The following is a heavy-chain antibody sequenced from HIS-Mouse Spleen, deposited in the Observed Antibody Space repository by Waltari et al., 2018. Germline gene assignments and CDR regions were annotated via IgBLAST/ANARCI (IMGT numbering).Heavy chain of an antibody. D-gene: IGHD6-13*01. CDR1: GGSISSSSYY. CDR3: ARESPAAAGLGRYFDY. Sequence: QLQLQESGPGLVKPSETLSLTCTVSGGSISSSSYYWGWIRQPPGKGLEWIGSIYYSGSTYYNPSLKDRVTISVDTSKNQFSLKLSSVTAADTAVYYCARESPAAAGLGRYFDYWGQGTLVTVSS. J-gene: IGHJ4*02. CDR2: IYYSGST. V-gene: IGHV4-39*07.